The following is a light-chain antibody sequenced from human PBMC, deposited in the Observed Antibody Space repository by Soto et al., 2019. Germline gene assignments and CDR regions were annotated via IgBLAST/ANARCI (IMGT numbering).Light chain of an antibody. CDR2: AAS. Sequence: DIQMTQSPVSLSASVGDRVTITCRASETISTFLNWYQQKPGKAPKVLIFAASSLQSGVPSRFSGSGSGTDFALTISGLQPEEFATYDCQQSYNIPPTVGQGTKGEIK. V-gene: IGKV1-39*01. CDR3: QQSYNIPPT. J-gene: IGKJ1*01. CDR1: ETISTF.